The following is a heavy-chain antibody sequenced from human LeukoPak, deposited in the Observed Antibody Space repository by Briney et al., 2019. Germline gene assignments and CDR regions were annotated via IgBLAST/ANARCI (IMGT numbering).Heavy chain of an antibody. J-gene: IGHJ6*02. CDR3: AKEKPSSGEDYYGMDV. CDR2: IKQDGSEK. D-gene: IGHD6-6*01. V-gene: IGHV3-7*04. Sequence: GGSLRLSCAASGFTFSSYWMRWVRQAPGKGLEWVAKIKQDGSEKYYVDSVKGRFTISRDNAKNSLYLQMNSLRAEDTAVYYCAKEKPSSGEDYYGMDVWGQGTTVTVSS. CDR1: GFTFSSYW.